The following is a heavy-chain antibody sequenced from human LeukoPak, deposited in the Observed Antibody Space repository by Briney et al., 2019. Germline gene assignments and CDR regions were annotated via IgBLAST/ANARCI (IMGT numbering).Heavy chain of an antibody. CDR1: GFTFRSYA. D-gene: IGHD4-11*01. Sequence: GGSLRLSCSASGFTFRSYAMTCVRQAPGQELQWVSAISGRGGSTYYADSVKGRFTISRDNSKNTLYLQMNSLRAEDTAVYHCAKDEPTTVTTLPYYYYYGMDVWGQGTTVTVSS. J-gene: IGHJ6*02. CDR2: ISGRGGST. CDR3: AKDEPTTVTTLPYYYYYGMDV. V-gene: IGHV3-23*01.